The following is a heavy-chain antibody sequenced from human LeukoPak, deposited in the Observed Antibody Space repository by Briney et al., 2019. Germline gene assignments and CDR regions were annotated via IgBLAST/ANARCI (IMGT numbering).Heavy chain of an antibody. D-gene: IGHD2-15*01. J-gene: IGHJ4*02. CDR3: AKVEDSGDYFDY. CDR2: FSGSGGRT. Sequence: PGGSLRLSCAASGFIFSSYAMSWVRQAPGKGLDWVSVFSGSGGRTYYADSVKGRFTISRDNSKNTLYLQMNSLRAEDTAVYYCAKVEDSGDYFDYWGQGTLVTVSS. CDR1: GFIFSSYA. V-gene: IGHV3-23*01.